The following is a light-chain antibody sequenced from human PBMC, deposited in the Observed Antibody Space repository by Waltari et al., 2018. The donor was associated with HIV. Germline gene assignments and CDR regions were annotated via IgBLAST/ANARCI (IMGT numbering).Light chain of an antibody. J-gene: IGLJ1*01. CDR2: NDY. Sequence: QSALTQPPSTSGTPGQRVTMSFSGSSSNVGRDNVYWYQQIPGTAPKLLIYNDYQRPSRGPDRFSGSKSGTSASLSISGLRSEDEADYYCAAWDNILSGYVFGTGTKVTVL. CDR1: SSNVGRDN. CDR3: AAWDNILSGYV. V-gene: IGLV1-47*01.